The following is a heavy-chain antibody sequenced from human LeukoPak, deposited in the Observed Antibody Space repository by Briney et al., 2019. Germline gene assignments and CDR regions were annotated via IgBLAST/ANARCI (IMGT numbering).Heavy chain of an antibody. J-gene: IGHJ4*02. V-gene: IGHV3-23*01. Sequence: GGSLRLSCAASGFTFSSYAMSWVRQAPGKGLEWVSAISGSGGSTYYADAVKGRFTISRDNSKNTLYLQMNSLRDEDTAVYYCAKDRGFCSGGSCYSGYWGQGTLVTVSS. D-gene: IGHD2-15*01. CDR2: ISGSGGST. CDR1: GFTFSSYA. CDR3: AKDRGFCSGGSCYSGY.